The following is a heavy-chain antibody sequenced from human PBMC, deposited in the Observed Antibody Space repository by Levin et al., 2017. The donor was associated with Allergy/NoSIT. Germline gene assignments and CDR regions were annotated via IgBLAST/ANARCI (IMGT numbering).Heavy chain of an antibody. CDR1: GFKFSSYW. V-gene: IGHV3-7*01. CDR2: INPEGSEI. Sequence: LSLTCATSGFKFSSYWMTWVRQFPGKGLEWVANINPEGSEIYYVDSVKGRFTISRDNAKNFLYLQMNSLRVEDTGVYYCARDNGQYANDYWGQGTLVTVSS. D-gene: IGHD2-2*01. J-gene: IGHJ4*02. CDR3: ARDNGQYANDY.